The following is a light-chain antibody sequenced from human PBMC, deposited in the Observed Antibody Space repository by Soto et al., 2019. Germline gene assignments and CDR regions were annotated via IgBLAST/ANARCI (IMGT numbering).Light chain of an antibody. CDR2: RNN. CDR3: AAWDDSLSGQV. CDR1: SSNIGSNY. V-gene: IGLV1-47*01. J-gene: IGLJ3*02. Sequence: QSVLTQPPSASGTPGQRVTISCSGSSSNIGSNYVYWYQQLPGTAPKLLIYRNNQRPSGVPDRFSGSKSGTSASLAISGLRSEDEADYYCAAWDDSLSGQVFGGRTKVTVL.